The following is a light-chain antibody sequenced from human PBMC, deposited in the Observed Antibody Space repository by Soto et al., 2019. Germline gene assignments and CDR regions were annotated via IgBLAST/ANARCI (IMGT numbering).Light chain of an antibody. CDR3: QHRIKWPDN. Sequence: EIVLTQSPATLSLSPGERATLSCRASQSVSNYLAWYQQKPGQAPRLLIYDTSNRATGIPTRFSGSGSGTDITLTISSLEPEDFGIYYCQHRIKWPDNFGQGTKLEIK. J-gene: IGKJ2*01. CDR1: QSVSNY. CDR2: DTS. V-gene: IGKV3-11*01.